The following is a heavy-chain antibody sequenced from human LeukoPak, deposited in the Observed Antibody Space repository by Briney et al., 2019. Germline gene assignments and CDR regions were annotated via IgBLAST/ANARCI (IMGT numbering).Heavy chain of an antibody. CDR1: GGSTSSSSYY. D-gene: IGHD3-10*01. Sequence: SETLSLTCTVSGGSTSSSSYYWGWLRQPPGKGLEWIGSIYYSGSTYYNPSLKSRVTISVDTSKNQFSLKLSSVTAADTAVYYCARDWLLWFAELDAFDIWGQGTMVTVSS. V-gene: IGHV4-39*07. J-gene: IGHJ3*02. CDR3: ARDWLLWFAELDAFDI. CDR2: IYYSGST.